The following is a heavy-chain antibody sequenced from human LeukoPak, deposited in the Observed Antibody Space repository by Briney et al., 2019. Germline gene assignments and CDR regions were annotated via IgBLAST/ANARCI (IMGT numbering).Heavy chain of an antibody. D-gene: IGHD3-22*01. CDR2: IYTSGST. CDR3: ARERSVVVITTWSGWFDP. V-gene: IGHV4-4*07. J-gene: IGHJ5*02. Sequence: SETLSLTCTVSGGSISSCYWSWIRQPAGKGLEWIGRIYTSGSTNYNPPLKSRVTMSVDTSKNQFSLKLSSVTAADTAVYYCARERSVVVITTWSGWFDPWGQGTLVTVSS. CDR1: GGSISSCY.